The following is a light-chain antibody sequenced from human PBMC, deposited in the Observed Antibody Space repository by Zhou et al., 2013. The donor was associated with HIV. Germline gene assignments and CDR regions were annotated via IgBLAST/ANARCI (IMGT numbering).Light chain of an antibody. Sequence: IQMTQSPSSLSASVGDRVTITCRASQHITYSLAWYHQKGRQAPQLIIYAASRLQSGVPSRFSGSGSGTDFTLTITDIRPEDFGIYYCQQAHSFPHTFGGGTRVDVK. CDR2: AAS. CDR3: QQAHSFPHT. V-gene: IGKV1-12*01. J-gene: IGKJ4*01. CDR1: QHITYS.